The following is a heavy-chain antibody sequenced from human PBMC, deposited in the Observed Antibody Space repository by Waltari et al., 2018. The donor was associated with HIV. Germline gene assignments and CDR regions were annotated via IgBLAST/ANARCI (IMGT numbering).Heavy chain of an antibody. V-gene: IGHV1-2*06. Sequence: QVPLVQSGAEMKKPGASVKVSCKASGYNFNAYYIHWVRQAPGQGLEWMGRINPNSAGTNYAQKFQGRVTLTRDTSLNTVYMELSRLRPDDTAVYYCARVALPAAIHYGMDAWGQGTTVTVSS. J-gene: IGHJ6*02. CDR3: ARVALPAAIHYGMDA. CDR1: GYNFNAYY. D-gene: IGHD2-2*01. CDR2: INPNSAGT.